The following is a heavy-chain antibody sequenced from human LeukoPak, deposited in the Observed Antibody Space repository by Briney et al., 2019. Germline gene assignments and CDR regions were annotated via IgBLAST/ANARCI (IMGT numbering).Heavy chain of an antibody. Sequence: GGSLEISCKGSGCSFTSYWIGWVRQMPGKGLEGVGIIYPGDSDTRYSPSFQGQVTISADKSISTAYLQWSSLKASDTAMYYCARHRSPQDFWSGYAFDYWGQGTLVTVSS. D-gene: IGHD3-3*01. CDR1: GCSFTSYW. V-gene: IGHV5-51*01. CDR3: ARHRSPQDFWSGYAFDY. CDR2: IYPGDSDT. J-gene: IGHJ4*02.